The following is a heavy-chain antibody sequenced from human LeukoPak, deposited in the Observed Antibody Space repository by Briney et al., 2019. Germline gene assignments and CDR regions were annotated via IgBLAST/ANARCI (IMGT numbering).Heavy chain of an antibody. CDR1: GYTFSSYA. D-gene: IGHD2-2*02. J-gene: IGHJ4*02. Sequence: GGSLRLSCAASGYTFSSYAMSWVRQAPGKGLEWVSAISGSGGSTYYADSVKGRFTISRDNSKNTLYLQMNSVRAEDTAVYYCAKGVVPAAIENYYFDYWGQGTLVTVSS. V-gene: IGHV3-23*01. CDR3: AKGVVPAAIENYYFDY. CDR2: ISGSGGST.